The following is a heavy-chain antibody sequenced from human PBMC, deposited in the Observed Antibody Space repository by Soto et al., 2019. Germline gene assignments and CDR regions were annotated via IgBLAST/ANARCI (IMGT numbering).Heavy chain of an antibody. CDR2: INAGNGNT. CDR1: GYTFTSYA. CDR3: ARSVGYNYYMDV. V-gene: IGHV1-3*01. Sequence: ASVKVSCKASGYTFTSYAMHWVRQAPGQRLEWMGWINAGNGNTKYSQKFQGRVTITRDTSASTAYMELSSLRSEDTAVYYCARSVGYNYYMDVWGKGTTVTVSS. J-gene: IGHJ6*03.